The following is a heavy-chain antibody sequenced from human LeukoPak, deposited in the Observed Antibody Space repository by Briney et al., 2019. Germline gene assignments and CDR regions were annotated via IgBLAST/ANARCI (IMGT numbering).Heavy chain of an antibody. V-gene: IGHV4-39*07. CDR2: IYYSGST. CDR1: GGSISSSSYY. CDR3: ARESVVVPAATYFDY. D-gene: IGHD2-2*01. Sequence: SETLSLTCTVSGGSISSSSYYWGWIRQPPGTGLEWIGSIYYSGSTYYNPSLKSRVTISVDTSKNQFSLKLSSVTAADTAVYYCARESVVVPAATYFDYWGQGTLVTVSS. J-gene: IGHJ4*02.